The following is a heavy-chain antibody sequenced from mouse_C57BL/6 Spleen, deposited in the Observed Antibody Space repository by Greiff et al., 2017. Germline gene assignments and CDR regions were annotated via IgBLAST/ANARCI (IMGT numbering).Heavy chain of an antibody. CDR1: GFNIKDYY. CDR2: IDPEDGET. V-gene: IGHV14-2*01. D-gene: IGHD4-1*01. J-gene: IGHJ4*01. CDR3: ARRGSGRAMDY. Sequence: VQLKESGAELVKPGASVKLSCTASGFNIKDYYMHWVKQRTEQGLEWIGRIDPEDGETKYAPKFQGKATLTVDTSSSTAYMQLSSLTSEDSAVYYCARRGSGRAMDYWGQGTSVTVSS.